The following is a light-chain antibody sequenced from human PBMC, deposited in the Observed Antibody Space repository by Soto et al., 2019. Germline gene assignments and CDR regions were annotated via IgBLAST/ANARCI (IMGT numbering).Light chain of an antibody. V-gene: IGLV2-14*01. CDR3: SSYTSSSTYV. CDR2: DVS. CDR1: SSDVGGCNY. Sequence: QSALTQPASVSGSPGQSITISCTGTSSDVGGCNYVSWYQQYPGKAPKLMIYDVSNRPSGVSNRFSGSKSGNTASLTISGLQAEDEADYYCSSYTSSSTYVFGTGTKVTVL. J-gene: IGLJ1*01.